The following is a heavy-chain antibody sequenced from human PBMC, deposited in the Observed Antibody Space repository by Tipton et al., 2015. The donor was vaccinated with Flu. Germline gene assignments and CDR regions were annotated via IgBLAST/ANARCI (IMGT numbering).Heavy chain of an antibody. CDR2: IYTSGST. D-gene: IGHD4-11*01. CDR3: ARRDYSNYVSDPKSWFDP. V-gene: IGHV4-61*02. Sequence: TLSLTCTVSGGSITSSTDYWSWIRQPAGKELEWIGRIYTSGSTRYNPSLKSRVTISLDTSKKQFSLKLTSVTAADTAEYYCARRDYSNYVSDPKSWFDPWGQGILVTVSS. CDR1: GGSITSSTDY. J-gene: IGHJ5*02.